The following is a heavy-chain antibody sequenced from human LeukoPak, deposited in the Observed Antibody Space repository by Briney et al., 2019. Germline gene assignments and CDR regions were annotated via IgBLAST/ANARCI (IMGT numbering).Heavy chain of an antibody. CDR1: GFPFSSYS. V-gene: IGHV3-21*01. CDR3: ARDGDSGYAYFDY. D-gene: IGHD5-12*01. J-gene: IGHJ4*02. CDR2: ISSSGDYI. Sequence: PGGPLRLSCAASGFPFSSYSMNWVRQAPGKGLEWVSSISSSGDYISYADSVTGRFTISRDNAKKSLYLQMNILRAEDTAVYYCARDGDSGYAYFDYWGQGTLVTVSS.